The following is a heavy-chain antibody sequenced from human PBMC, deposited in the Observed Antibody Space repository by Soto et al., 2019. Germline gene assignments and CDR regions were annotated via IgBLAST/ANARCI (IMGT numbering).Heavy chain of an antibody. CDR2: IYYSGST. V-gene: IGHV4-61*08. D-gene: IGHD3-3*01. CDR1: GGSISSGGYY. CDR3: AREVGGITIFGVAQTTGDAFDI. Sequence: SETLSLTCTVSGGSISSGGYYWSWIRQHPGKGLEWIGYIYYSGSTYYNPSLKSRVTISVDTSKNQFSLKLSSVTAADTAVYYCAREVGGITIFGVAQTTGDAFDIWGQGTMVTVSS. J-gene: IGHJ3*02.